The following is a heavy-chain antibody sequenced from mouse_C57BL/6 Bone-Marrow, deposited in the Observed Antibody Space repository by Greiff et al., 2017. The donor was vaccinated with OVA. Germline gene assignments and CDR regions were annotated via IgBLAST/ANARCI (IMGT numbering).Heavy chain of an antibody. Sequence: QVQLQQPGAELVRPGSSVKLSCKASGYTFTSYWMDWVKQRPGQGLEWIGNIYPSNSETNYNQKFKDKATLTVDKSSSTAYMQLSSLTSEDSAVYYCARPTGFYGMGYWGQGTSVTVSS. J-gene: IGHJ4*01. V-gene: IGHV1-61*01. D-gene: IGHD4-1*02. CDR3: ARPTGFYGMGY. CDR2: IYPSNSET. CDR1: GYTFTSYW.